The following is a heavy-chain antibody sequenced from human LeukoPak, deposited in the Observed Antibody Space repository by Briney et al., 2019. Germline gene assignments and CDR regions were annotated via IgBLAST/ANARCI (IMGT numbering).Heavy chain of an antibody. CDR3: ARSNYYDSSRPDY. CDR1: GGSISSGDYY. D-gene: IGHD3-22*01. CDR2: IYYSGST. J-gene: IGHJ4*02. Sequence: SQTLSLTCTVSGGSISSGDYYWSWLRQPPGTGLEWIGYIYYSGSTYYNPSLKSRVTISVDTSKNQFSLKLSSVTAADTAVYYCARSNYYDSSRPDYWGQGTLVTVSS. V-gene: IGHV4-30-4*01.